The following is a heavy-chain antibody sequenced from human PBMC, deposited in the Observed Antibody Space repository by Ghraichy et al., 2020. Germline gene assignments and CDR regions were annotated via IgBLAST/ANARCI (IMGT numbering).Heavy chain of an antibody. D-gene: IGHD2-21*01. CDR3: ARHPPEVEGDGWFDP. CDR2: IYYSGST. J-gene: IGHJ5*02. V-gene: IGHV4-39*07. CDR1: GGSISSSSYY. Sequence: SETLSLTCTVSGGSISSSSYYWGWIRQPPGKGLEWIGSIYYSGSTYYNPSLKSRVTISVDTSKNQFSLKLSSVTAADTAVYYCARHPPEVEGDGWFDPWGQGTLVTVSS.